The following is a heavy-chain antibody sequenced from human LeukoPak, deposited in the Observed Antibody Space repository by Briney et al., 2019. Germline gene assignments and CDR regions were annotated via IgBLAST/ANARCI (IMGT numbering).Heavy chain of an antibody. CDR2: IYYSGST. D-gene: IGHD6-19*01. V-gene: IGHV4-61*01. CDR3: ARVSYSSSSY. Sequence: SETLSLTCTVSGGSVSSGSYYWSWIRQPPGQGLEWIGYIYYSGSTNYNPCLKSRVTISVDTSKNQFSLKLSSVTAADTAMYYCARVSYSSSSYWGQGTLVTVSS. J-gene: IGHJ4*02. CDR1: GGSVSSGSYY.